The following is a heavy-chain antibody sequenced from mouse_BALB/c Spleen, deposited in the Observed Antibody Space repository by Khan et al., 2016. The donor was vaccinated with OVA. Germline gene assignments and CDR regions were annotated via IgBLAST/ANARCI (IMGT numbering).Heavy chain of an antibody. Sequence: EVQLQESGPGLVKPSQSLSLTCTVTGYSITSGYGWNWIRQFPGNKLEWMGYISYSGSTNYNPFLQSRIYITRDTAKNQFFLQLNSVTTEDTATYYCARTAMIKYWGQGTTLTVSS. CDR1: GYSITSGYG. CDR3: ARTAMIKY. J-gene: IGHJ2*01. D-gene: IGHD1-2*01. CDR2: ISYSGST. V-gene: IGHV3-2*02.